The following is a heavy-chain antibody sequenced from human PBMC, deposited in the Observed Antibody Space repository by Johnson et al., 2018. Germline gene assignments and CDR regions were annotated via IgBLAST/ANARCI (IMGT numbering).Heavy chain of an antibody. CDR2: ISYDGSNK. J-gene: IGHJ4*02. D-gene: IGHD4-23*01. CDR1: GFTFSSYG. Sequence: QVQLVESGGGVVQPGRSLRLSCAASGFTFSSYGMHWVRQAPGKGLEWVAVISYDGSNKTYADSVKGRFTISRDNSKNTLNLQMNSLRAEDTAVYYCARDLYGGDSRTLPFDYWGQGTLVTVSS. CDR3: ARDLYGGDSRTLPFDY. V-gene: IGHV3-30*03.